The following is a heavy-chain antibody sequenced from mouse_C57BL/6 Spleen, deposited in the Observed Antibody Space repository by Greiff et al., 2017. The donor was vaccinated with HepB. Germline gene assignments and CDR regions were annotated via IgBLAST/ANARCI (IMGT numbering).Heavy chain of an antibody. D-gene: IGHD4-1*01. V-gene: IGHV5-12*01. CDR3: ARLGRGAY. CDR1: GFTFSDYY. CDR2: ISNGGGST. Sequence: EVNVVESGGGLVQPGGSLKLSCAASGFTFSDYYMYWVRQTPEKRLEWVAYISNGGGSTYYPDTVKGRFTISRDNAKNTLYLQMSRLKSEDTAMYYCARLGRGAYWGQGTLVTVSA. J-gene: IGHJ3*01.